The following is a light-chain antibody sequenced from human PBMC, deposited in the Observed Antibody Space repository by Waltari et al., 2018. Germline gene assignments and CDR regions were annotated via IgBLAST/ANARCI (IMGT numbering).Light chain of an antibody. CDR1: QDINNW. V-gene: IGKV1-33*01. Sequence: DIQMTQSPSSLSASVGDRVTITCRASQDINNWLAWYQQKPGKAPKLLIYRASNLETGVPSRFSGSRSGADFTLTISSLQPEDIATYYCQQHDHSPPTFGGGTKVEFK. CDR2: RAS. CDR3: QQHDHSPPT. J-gene: IGKJ4*01.